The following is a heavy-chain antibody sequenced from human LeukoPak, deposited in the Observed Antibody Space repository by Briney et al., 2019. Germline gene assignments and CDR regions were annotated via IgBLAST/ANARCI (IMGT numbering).Heavy chain of an antibody. CDR3: AKFVEMATIGSDY. D-gene: IGHD5-24*01. Sequence: PGGSLRLSCAASGFPLGSYAMSWVRQVPGKGLEWVAVISYDGSNKYYADSVKGRFTISRDNSKNTLYLQMNSLRAEDTAVYYCAKFVEMATIGSDYWGQGTLVTVSS. CDR2: ISYDGSNK. CDR1: GFPLGSYA. V-gene: IGHV3-30*04. J-gene: IGHJ4*02.